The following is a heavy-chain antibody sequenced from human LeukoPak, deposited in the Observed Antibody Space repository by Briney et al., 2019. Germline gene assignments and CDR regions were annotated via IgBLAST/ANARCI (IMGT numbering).Heavy chain of an antibody. Sequence: GGSLRLSCAASGFTFDDYGMHWVRQPPGKGLEWVSGISWNSGNIGYADSVKGRFTISRDNAKNSLYLQMDILKPEDTAFYYCAKVDGYNSGWYDSWGQGTLVTVSS. CDR2: ISWNSGNI. J-gene: IGHJ5*01. CDR1: GFTFDDYG. D-gene: IGHD6-19*01. V-gene: IGHV3-9*01. CDR3: AKVDGYNSGWYDS.